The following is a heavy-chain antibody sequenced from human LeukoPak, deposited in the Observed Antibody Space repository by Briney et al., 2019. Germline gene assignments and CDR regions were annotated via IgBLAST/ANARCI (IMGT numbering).Heavy chain of an antibody. CDR3: ARLLDNDSSGDPDTFDM. CDR2: IYYSGKT. V-gene: IGHV4-59*11. Sequence: PSGTLSLTCAVSGGSISSHYWSWIRQPPGKGLEWIGDIYYSGKTYYSPSLHSRVTISVDTSNNHFSLKLTSVTAADTAVYYCARLLDNDSSGDPDTFDMWGQGTMVTVSS. D-gene: IGHD3-22*01. CDR1: GGSISSHY. J-gene: IGHJ3*02.